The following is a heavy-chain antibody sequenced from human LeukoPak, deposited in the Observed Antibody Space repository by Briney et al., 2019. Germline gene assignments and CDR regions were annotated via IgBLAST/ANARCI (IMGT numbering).Heavy chain of an antibody. CDR3: ARVTSTGSSYPYIDY. CDR1: GYTFTSYG. Sequence: ASVKVSCKASGYTFTSYGISWVRQAPGQRLEWMGWISAYNGNTNYAQKLQGRVTMTTDTSTSTAYMELRSLRSDDTAVYYCARVTSTGSSYPYIDYWGQGTLVTVSS. D-gene: IGHD3-10*01. J-gene: IGHJ4*02. CDR2: ISAYNGNT. V-gene: IGHV1-18*01.